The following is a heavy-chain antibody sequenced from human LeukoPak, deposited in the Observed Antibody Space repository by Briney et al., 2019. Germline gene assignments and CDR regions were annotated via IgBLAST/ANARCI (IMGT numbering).Heavy chain of an antibody. V-gene: IGHV1-58*02. CDR3: AAAPRGGSGYYNFDY. J-gene: IGHJ4*02. Sequence: ASVKVSCKASGFTFTSSAMQWVRPARGQRLEWIGWIVVGSGNTNYAQKFQERVTITRDMSTSTAYMDLSSLRSEDTAVYYCAAAPRGGSGYYNFDYWGQGTLVTVSS. CDR2: IVVGSGNT. D-gene: IGHD3-22*01. CDR1: GFTFTSSA.